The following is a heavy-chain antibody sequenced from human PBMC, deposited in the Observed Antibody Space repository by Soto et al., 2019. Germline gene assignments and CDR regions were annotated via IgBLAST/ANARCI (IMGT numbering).Heavy chain of an antibody. Sequence: SETLSLTCTVSGGSISNYYWSWIRQPPGKGLEWIGYIYYSGSTNYNPSLKSRVIMSVDASKNQFSLKLTSVTAADTAVYYCARAPQQLVFDYWGQGTLVTVSS. CDR2: IYYSGST. J-gene: IGHJ4*02. CDR3: ARAPQQLVFDY. D-gene: IGHD6-13*01. V-gene: IGHV4-59*01. CDR1: GGSISNYY.